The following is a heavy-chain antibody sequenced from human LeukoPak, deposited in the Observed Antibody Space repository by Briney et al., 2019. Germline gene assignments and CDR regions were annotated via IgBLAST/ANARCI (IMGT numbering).Heavy chain of an antibody. D-gene: IGHD5-12*01. CDR2: INIDGSST. V-gene: IGHV3-74*01. J-gene: IGHJ4*02. Sequence: GGSLRPSCAASGFTFTSHWMHWVRQAPGKGLVWVSRINIDGSSTNYADSVKGRFTISRDNAKNTLYLQMSSLRAEDSALYYCARDRGPNILANVVDYWGQGALVTVSS. CDR3: ARDRGPNILANVVDY. CDR1: GFTFTSHW.